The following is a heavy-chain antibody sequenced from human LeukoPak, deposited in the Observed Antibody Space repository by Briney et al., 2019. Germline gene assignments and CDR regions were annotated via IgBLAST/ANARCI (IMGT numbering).Heavy chain of an antibody. D-gene: IGHD2-2*03. J-gene: IGHJ5*02. CDR2: FDPEDGET. CDR1: GYTLTELS. V-gene: IGHV1-24*01. CDR3: ATDGYCSSTSCNWFDP. Sequence: ASVKVSCKVSGYTLTELSMHWVRQAPGKGLEWMGGFDPEDGETIYAQKFQGRVTMTEDTSTDTAYMELSSLRSEDTAVYYCATDGYCSSTSCNWFDPWGQGTLVTVSS.